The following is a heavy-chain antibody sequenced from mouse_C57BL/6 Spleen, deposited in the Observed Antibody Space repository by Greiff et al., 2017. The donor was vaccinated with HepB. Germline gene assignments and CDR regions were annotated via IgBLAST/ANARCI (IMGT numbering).Heavy chain of an antibody. CDR3: APITTLVEGYFDY. D-gene: IGHD1-1*01. Sequence: VQLQQSGTELVKPGASVKLSCKASGYTFTSYWMHWVKQRPGQGLEWIGNINTSNGGTNYNEKFKSKATLTVDKSSSTAYMQLSSLTSEDSAVYYWAPITTLVEGYFDYWSQGTTLTVSS. J-gene: IGHJ2*01. CDR1: GYTFTSYW. CDR2: INTSNGGT. V-gene: IGHV1-53*01.